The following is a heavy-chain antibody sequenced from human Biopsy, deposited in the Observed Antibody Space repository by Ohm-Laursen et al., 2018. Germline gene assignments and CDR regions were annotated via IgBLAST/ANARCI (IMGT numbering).Heavy chain of an antibody. V-gene: IGHV4-59*08. CDR2: IYYTGST. Sequence: GTLSLTCTVSGGSISSYYWSWIRQPPGKGLEWIGYIYYTGSTNYNPSLKSRVTISVDTSMNHLSLRLTSVTAADTALYFCARHPTGFWFDPWGHGTLVTVSS. J-gene: IGHJ5*02. CDR1: GGSISSYY. CDR3: ARHPTGFWFDP.